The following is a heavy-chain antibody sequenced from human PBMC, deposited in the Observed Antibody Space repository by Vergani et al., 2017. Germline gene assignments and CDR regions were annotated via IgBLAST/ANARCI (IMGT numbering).Heavy chain of an antibody. D-gene: IGHD3-10*01. CDR3: ARLMWGRRYQLLSGTMVRGAVSFDY. CDR1: GFTFSSYW. V-gene: IGHV3-74*01. J-gene: IGHJ4*02. CDR2: INSDGSST. Sequence: EVQLVESGGGLVQPGGSLRLSCAASGFTFSSYWMHWVRQAPGKGLVWVSRINSDGSSTSYADSVKGRFTISRDNAKTTLYLQMNSLRAEDTAVYYCARLMWGRRYQLLSGTMVRGAVSFDYWGQGTLVTVSS.